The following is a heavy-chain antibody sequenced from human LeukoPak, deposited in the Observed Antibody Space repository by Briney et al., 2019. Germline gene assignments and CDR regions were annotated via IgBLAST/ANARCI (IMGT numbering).Heavy chain of an antibody. CDR3: ARVLVGPTASDI. V-gene: IGHV4-59*01. CDR2: IYYSGST. D-gene: IGHD1-26*01. J-gene: IGHJ3*02. CDR1: GGSISSYY. Sequence: SETLSLTCTVSGGSISSYYWSWIRQPPGKGLEWTGYIYYSGSTNYNPSLKSRVTISVDTSKNQFSLKLSSVTAADTAVYYCARVLVGPTASDIWGQGTMVIVFS.